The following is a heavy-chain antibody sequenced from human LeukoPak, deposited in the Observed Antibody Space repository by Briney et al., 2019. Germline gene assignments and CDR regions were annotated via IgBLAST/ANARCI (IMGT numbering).Heavy chain of an antibody. V-gene: IGHV5-51*01. Sequence: GESLKISCKGSGYSFTSYWIGWVGQMPGKDLDWMGIIYPGDSDTRYSPSFQGQVTISADKSISTAYLQWSSLKASDTAMYYCARLALDSSSWYSNWFDPWGQGTLVTVSS. J-gene: IGHJ5*02. CDR1: GYSFTSYW. D-gene: IGHD6-13*01. CDR3: ARLALDSSSWYSNWFDP. CDR2: IYPGDSDT.